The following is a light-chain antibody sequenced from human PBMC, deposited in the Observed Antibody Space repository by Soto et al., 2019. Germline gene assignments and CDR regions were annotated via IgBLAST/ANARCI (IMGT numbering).Light chain of an antibody. V-gene: IGKV3-20*01. Sequence: EIVLTQSPGTLSLSPGERATLSCRTSESVTSTYLAWYQQKPGQPPRLLIYGASSRATGIPGRFSGSGSGTDFTLTISRLEPEDFAVYYCQLFGSSPRYTFGQGTKLEIK. J-gene: IGKJ2*01. CDR2: GAS. CDR3: QLFGSSPRYT. CDR1: ESVTSTY.